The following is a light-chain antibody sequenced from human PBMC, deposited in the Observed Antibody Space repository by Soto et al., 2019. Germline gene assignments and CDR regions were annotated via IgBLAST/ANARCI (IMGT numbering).Light chain of an antibody. Sequence: EMVMTQSPAILSVSPGESATLSCRASQSVNSNYLAWYQQHPGQPPRLLIYGASSRATGIPDRFSGSGSGTDFTLTISRLEPEDFAVYYCQQYAGSSTFGQGTMVDIK. CDR1: QSVNSNY. J-gene: IGKJ1*01. V-gene: IGKV3-20*01. CDR3: QQYAGSST. CDR2: GAS.